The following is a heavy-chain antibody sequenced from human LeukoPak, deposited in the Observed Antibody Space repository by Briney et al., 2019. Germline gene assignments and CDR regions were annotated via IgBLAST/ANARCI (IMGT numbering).Heavy chain of an antibody. V-gene: IGHV1-69*06. Sequence: SVNVSCKASGCTFSSYAISWVRQAPGQGLEWIGVIIPIFGTANYAQKCQGRVTITADKTTSTTCMELSSLRSEDTTVYYCAGDGGYYDYVWGSYRFDYWGQGTLVTVSS. J-gene: IGHJ4*02. CDR1: GCTFSSYA. D-gene: IGHD3-16*02. CDR2: IIPIFGTA. CDR3: AGDGGYYDYVWGSYRFDY.